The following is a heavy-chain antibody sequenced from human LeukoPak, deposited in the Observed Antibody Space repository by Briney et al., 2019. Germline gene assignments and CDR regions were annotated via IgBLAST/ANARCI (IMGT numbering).Heavy chain of an antibody. V-gene: IGHV1-69*05. CDR3: ASYKCSGGSCYLDY. Sequence: VASVKVPCKASGGTFSSYAISWVRQAPGQGLEWMGRIIPIFGTANYAQKFQGRVTITTDESTSTAYMELSSLRSEDTAVYYCASYKCSGGSCYLDYWGQGTLVTVSS. CDR2: IIPIFGTA. CDR1: GGTFSSYA. D-gene: IGHD2-15*01. J-gene: IGHJ4*02.